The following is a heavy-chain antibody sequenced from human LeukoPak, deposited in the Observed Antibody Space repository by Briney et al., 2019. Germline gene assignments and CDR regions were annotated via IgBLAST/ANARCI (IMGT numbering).Heavy chain of an antibody. V-gene: IGHV3-30*02. CDR3: AKVSSYGQYYYYYMDV. D-gene: IGHD5-18*01. J-gene: IGHJ6*03. CDR2: IRYDGSNK. CDR1: GFTFSSYG. Sequence: PGGSLRLSRAASGFTFSSYGMHWVRQAPGKGLEWVAFIRYDGSNKYYADPVKGRFTISRDNSKNTLYLQMNSLRAEDTAVYYCAKVSSYGQYYYYYMDVWGKGTTVTISS.